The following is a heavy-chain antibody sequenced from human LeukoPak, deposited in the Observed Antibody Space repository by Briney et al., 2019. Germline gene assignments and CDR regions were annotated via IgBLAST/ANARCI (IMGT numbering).Heavy chain of an antibody. Sequence: GGSLRLSCAASGFTFSSYGTHWVRQAPGKGLEWVSAISGSGGSTYYADSVKGRFTISRDNSKNTLYLQMNSLRAEDTAVYYCAKDKTMIVLAVDYWGQGTLVTASS. CDR3: AKDKTMIVLAVDY. CDR2: ISGSGGST. CDR1: GFTFSSYG. V-gene: IGHV3-23*01. J-gene: IGHJ4*02. D-gene: IGHD3-22*01.